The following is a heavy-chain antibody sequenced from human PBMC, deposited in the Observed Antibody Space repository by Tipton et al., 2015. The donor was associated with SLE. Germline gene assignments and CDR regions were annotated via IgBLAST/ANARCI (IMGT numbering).Heavy chain of an antibody. CDR3: ARGSGAIVQGDFDY. D-gene: IGHD1-26*01. V-gene: IGHV4-34*01. CDR2: VNHSGDT. J-gene: IGHJ4*02. CDR1: GGSLHGYY. Sequence: TLSLTCAVYGGSLHGYYWNWIRQPPGKGLEWIGEVNHSGDTHYNPSLKTRVSISLDTSKNQFSLTLSSVTAADTAVYYCARGSGAIVQGDFDYWGQGNLV.